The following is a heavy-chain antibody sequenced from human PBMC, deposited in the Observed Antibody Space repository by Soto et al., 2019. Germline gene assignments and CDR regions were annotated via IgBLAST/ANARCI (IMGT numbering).Heavy chain of an antibody. CDR1: GGTFSSYA. V-gene: IGHV1-69*13. J-gene: IGHJ4*02. CDR2: IIPIFGTA. Sequence: GASVKVSCKASGGTFSSYAISWVRQAPGQGLEWMGVIIPIFGTANYAQNFQGRVTITADESTSTAYMELSSLRAEDTALYYCAKNYYFDYWGQGTLVTVSS. CDR3: AKNYYFDY.